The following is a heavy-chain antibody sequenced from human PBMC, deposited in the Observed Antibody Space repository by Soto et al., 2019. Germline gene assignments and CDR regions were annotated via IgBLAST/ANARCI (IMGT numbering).Heavy chain of an antibody. J-gene: IGHJ4*02. CDR2: ISSSSSYK. CDR3: ARDYSGWYY. V-gene: IGHV3-21*01. CDR1: GFTFSSYS. D-gene: IGHD6-19*01. Sequence: EVQLVESGGGLVKPGGSLRLSCAASGFTFSSYSMNWVRQAPGKGLEWVSSISSSSSYKYYADSVKGRFTISRDNAKNSLYLQMNSQRAEDTAVYYCARDYSGWYYWGQGTLVTFSS.